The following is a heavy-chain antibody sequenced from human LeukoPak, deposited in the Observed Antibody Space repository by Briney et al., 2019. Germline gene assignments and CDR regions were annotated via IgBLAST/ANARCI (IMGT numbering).Heavy chain of an antibody. J-gene: IGHJ4*02. D-gene: IGHD3-10*01. V-gene: IGHV4-31*03. CDR2: IYYSGST. Sequence: SETLSLTCTVSGGSISSGGYYWSWIRQQPGKGLEWIGYIYYSGSTYYNPSLKSRVTISVDTSKNQFSLKLSSVTAADTAVYYCARALWSTSPVDYWGQGTLVTVSS. CDR1: GGSISSGGYY. CDR3: ARALWSTSPVDY.